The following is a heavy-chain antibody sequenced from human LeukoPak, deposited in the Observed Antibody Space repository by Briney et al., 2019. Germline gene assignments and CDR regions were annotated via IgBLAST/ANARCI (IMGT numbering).Heavy chain of an antibody. CDR1: GGSISSYY. CDR2: IYNSVN. CDR3: AILPTV. D-gene: IGHD1-14*01. V-gene: IGHV4-59*01. Sequence: SETLSLTCTVSGGSISSYYWSWIRQPPGKGLEFIGYIYNSVNDYNPSLKSRVIISSDPSKNQVSLRLSSMTAADTAVYYCAILPTVWGQGTLVTVSS. J-gene: IGHJ4*02.